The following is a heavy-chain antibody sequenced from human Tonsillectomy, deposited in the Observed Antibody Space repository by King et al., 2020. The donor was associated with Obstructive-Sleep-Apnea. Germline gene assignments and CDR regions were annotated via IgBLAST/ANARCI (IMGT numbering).Heavy chain of an antibody. CDR3: GGYNWFDP. D-gene: IGHD6-13*01. CDR2: ISYDGIDK. J-gene: IGHJ5*02. Sequence: VQLVESGGGVVQPGRSLRLSCAASGFTFSNYGMHLVRQAPSEGLEGVAIISYDGIDKYYADSLKGRFTISRDNSKSTLYLQMNSLRPEDTAVYYCGGYNWFDPWGQGTLVTVSS. CDR1: GFTFSNYG. V-gene: IGHV3-30*03.